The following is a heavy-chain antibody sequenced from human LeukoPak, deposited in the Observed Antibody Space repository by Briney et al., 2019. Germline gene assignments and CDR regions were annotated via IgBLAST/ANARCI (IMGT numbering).Heavy chain of an antibody. V-gene: IGHV4-34*01. CDR2: INHSGST. CDR1: GGSFSGYY. CDR3: ASVAPAAPNQGNWFDP. D-gene: IGHD2-2*01. J-gene: IGHJ5*02. Sequence: SETLSLTCAVYGGSFSGYYWSWIRQPPGKGLEWIGEINHSGSTNYNPSLKSRVTISVDTSKNQFSLKLSSVTAADTAVYYCASVAPAAPNQGNWFDPWGQGTLVTVSS.